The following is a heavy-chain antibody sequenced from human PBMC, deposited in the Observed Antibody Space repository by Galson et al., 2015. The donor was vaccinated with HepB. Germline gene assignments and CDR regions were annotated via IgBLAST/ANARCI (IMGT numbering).Heavy chain of an antibody. V-gene: IGHV1-69*13. Sequence: SVKVSCKASGGTFSSYAISWVRQAPGQGLEWMGGIIPIFGTANYAQKFQGRVTITADESTSTAYMELSSLRSEDTAVYYCARDRRLTIFGVVYNWFDPWGQGTLVTVSS. CDR3: ARDRRLTIFGVVYNWFDP. CDR1: GGTFSSYA. J-gene: IGHJ5*02. CDR2: IIPIFGTA. D-gene: IGHD3-3*01.